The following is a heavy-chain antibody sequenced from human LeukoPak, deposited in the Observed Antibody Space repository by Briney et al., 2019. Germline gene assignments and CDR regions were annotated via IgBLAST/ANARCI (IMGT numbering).Heavy chain of an antibody. J-gene: IGHJ5*02. CDR1: GYSFTSYY. V-gene: IGHV1-46*01. Sequence: ASVKVSCKASGYSFTSYYMHWVRQAPGQGLEWMGFINPSGSSAAYAQKFQGRLTMTRDMFTSTDYMELTSLTSDDTAVYYCARDNSVGETAWWFDPWGQGTLVAVSS. D-gene: IGHD1-26*01. CDR3: ARDNSVGETAWWFDP. CDR2: INPSGSSA.